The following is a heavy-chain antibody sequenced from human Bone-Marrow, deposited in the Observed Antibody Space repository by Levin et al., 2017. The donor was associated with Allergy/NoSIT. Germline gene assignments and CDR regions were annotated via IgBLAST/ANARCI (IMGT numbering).Heavy chain of an antibody. CDR1: GGSINTYY. D-gene: IGHD5-24*01. V-gene: IGHV4-59*01. Sequence: GSLRLSCTVSGGSINTYYWSWVRQPPGKGLEWLGYVHDSGSTNYRPSLESRVSMSLDTSKNQFSLKLTSVTAADTAVYYCARDRGRWLQFGDAFDIWGQGTMVTVS. CDR2: VHDSGST. CDR3: ARDRGRWLQFGDAFDI. J-gene: IGHJ3*02.